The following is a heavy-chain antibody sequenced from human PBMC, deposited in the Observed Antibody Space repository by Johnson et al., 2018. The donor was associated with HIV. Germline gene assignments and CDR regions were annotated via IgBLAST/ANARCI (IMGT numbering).Heavy chain of an antibody. CDR1: GFTFSSYA. CDR3: ANKPEQWLVADDAFDI. V-gene: IGHV3-30*04. CDR2: ISYDGSNK. D-gene: IGHD6-19*01. J-gene: IGHJ3*02. Sequence: QVQLVESGGGVVQPGRSLRLSCAASGFTFSSYAMHWVRQAPGTGLEWVAVISYDGSNKYYADSVKGRFTISRDNSKNKLYLQMNSLIAEDTAVYYCANKPEQWLVADDAFDIWGQGTMVTVSS.